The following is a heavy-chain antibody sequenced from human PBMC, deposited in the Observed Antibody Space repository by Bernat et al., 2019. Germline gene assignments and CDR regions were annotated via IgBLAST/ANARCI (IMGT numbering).Heavy chain of an antibody. Sequence: EVQLVESGGGLVQPGGSLRLSCAASGFTFSSYAMNWVRQAPGKGLEWVSAIRYGSDSTYYADSVKGRFTISRDDSKNTLYLHMNSLRAEDTALYFCAKGAGSGTFYYHYYMDVWGKGTTVTVSS. V-gene: IGHV3-23*04. CDR3: AKGAGSGTFYYHYYMDV. CDR1: GFTFSSYA. J-gene: IGHJ6*03. CDR2: IRYGSDST. D-gene: IGHD3-10*01.